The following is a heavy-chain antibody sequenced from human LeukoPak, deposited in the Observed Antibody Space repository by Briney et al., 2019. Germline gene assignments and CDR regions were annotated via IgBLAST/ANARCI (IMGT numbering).Heavy chain of an antibody. Sequence: ASVKVSCKASGYTFTGYYMHWVRQAPGQGLEWMGWINPNSGGTNYAQKFQGRVTMTRDTSISTAYMELSRLRSDDTAVYYCARVSPRSYYYDSSGYCGYWGQGTLVTVSS. CDR1: GYTFTGYY. V-gene: IGHV1-2*02. D-gene: IGHD3-22*01. CDR3: ARVSPRSYYYDSSGYCGY. CDR2: INPNSGGT. J-gene: IGHJ4*02.